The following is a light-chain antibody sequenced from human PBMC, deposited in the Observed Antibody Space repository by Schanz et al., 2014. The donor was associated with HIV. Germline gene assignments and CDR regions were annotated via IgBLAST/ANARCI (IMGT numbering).Light chain of an antibody. Sequence: QSALTQPASVSGSPGQSITISCTGTRNDVGSYNLVSWYQQHPGKAPKLMIYEGSKRPSGVSNRFSGSKSGNTASLTISGLQAEDEADYYCCSYAGSSTVVFGGGTKLTVL. V-gene: IGLV2-23*01. CDR3: CSYAGSSTVV. CDR1: RNDVGSYNL. J-gene: IGLJ2*01. CDR2: EGS.